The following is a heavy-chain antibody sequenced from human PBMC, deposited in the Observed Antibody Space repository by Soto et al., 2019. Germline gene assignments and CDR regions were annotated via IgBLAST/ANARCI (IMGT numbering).Heavy chain of an antibody. Sequence: QLQLQESGPGLVKPSETLSLTCTVSGGSISSSSYYWGWIRQPPGKGLEWIGSIYYSGSTYYNPSLKSRVTISVDTSKNQFSLKLSSVTAADTAVYYCATSYGIAVAADNNWFDPWGQGTLVTVSS. CDR2: IYYSGST. J-gene: IGHJ5*02. CDR3: ATSYGIAVAADNNWFDP. V-gene: IGHV4-39*01. CDR1: GGSISSSSYY. D-gene: IGHD6-19*01.